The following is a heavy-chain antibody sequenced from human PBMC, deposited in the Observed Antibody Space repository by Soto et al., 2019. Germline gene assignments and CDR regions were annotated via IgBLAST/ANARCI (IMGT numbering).Heavy chain of an antibody. CDR1: GFTFSSYA. CDR2: ISGSGGST. CDR3: APTPPIVVVTTTDWFDP. V-gene: IGHV3-23*01. J-gene: IGHJ5*02. Sequence: GGSLRLSCAASGFTFSSYAMSWVRQAPGKGLEWVSAISGSGGSTYYADSVKGRFTISRDNSKNTLYLQMNSLRAEDTAVYYCAPTPPIVVVTTTDWFDPWGQGTLVTVSS. D-gene: IGHD3-22*01.